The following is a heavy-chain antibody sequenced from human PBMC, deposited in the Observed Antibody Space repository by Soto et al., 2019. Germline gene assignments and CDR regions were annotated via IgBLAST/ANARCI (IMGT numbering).Heavy chain of an antibody. CDR3: AREENSTTSYYFDY. CDR2: IWYDGSNK. Sequence: PGGSRRLSCSASGFTFSSYGMHWVRQAPGKGLEWVAVIWYDGSNKYYADSVKGRFTISRDNSKNTLYLQMNSLRAEDTAVYYCAREENSTTSYYFDYWGQGTLVTVSS. CDR1: GFTFSSYG. J-gene: IGHJ4*02. V-gene: IGHV3-33*01. D-gene: IGHD6-6*01.